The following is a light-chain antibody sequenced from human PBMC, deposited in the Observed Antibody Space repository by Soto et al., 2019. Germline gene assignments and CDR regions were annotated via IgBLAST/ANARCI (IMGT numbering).Light chain of an antibody. J-gene: IGKJ1*01. CDR1: QSVSSSY. CDR3: QQYGSSRT. Sequence: EIVLTQSPGTLSLSPGERATLYCRASQSVSSSYLAWYKQKPGQAPRILIYGASSRATGIPDRFSGSGSGTDFTLTLRRLEPEDFAVDYCQQYGSSRTFCQGTKVDIK. CDR2: GAS. V-gene: IGKV3-20*01.